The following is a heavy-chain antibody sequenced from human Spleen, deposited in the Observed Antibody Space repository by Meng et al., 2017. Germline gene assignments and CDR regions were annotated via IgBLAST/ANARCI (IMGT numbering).Heavy chain of an antibody. D-gene: IGHD2/OR15-2a*01. CDR3: AREGDSTEDYYYYGMDV. V-gene: IGHV3-74*01. Sequence: GESPKISCAASGSTFSSYWMHWVRQAPGKGLVWVSRINSDGSSTSYADSVKGRFTISRDNAKNTLYLQMNSLRAEDTAVYYCAREGDSTEDYYYYGMDVWGQGTTVTVSS. CDR2: INSDGSST. J-gene: IGHJ6*02. CDR1: GSTFSSYW.